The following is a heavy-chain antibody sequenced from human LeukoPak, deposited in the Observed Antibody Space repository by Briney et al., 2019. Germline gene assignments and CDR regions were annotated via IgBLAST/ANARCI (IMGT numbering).Heavy chain of an antibody. CDR1: GFAFSDYY. D-gene: IGHD1-26*01. V-gene: IGHV3-74*01. J-gene: IGHJ4*02. CDR2: INSDGSST. CDR3: ARGSYPLDYYFDY. Sequence: GGSLRLSRAASGFAFSDYYMSWIRQAPGKGLVWVSRINSDGSSTSYADSVKGRFTISRDNAKNTLYLQMNSLRAEDTAVYYCARGSYPLDYYFDYWGQGTLVTVSS.